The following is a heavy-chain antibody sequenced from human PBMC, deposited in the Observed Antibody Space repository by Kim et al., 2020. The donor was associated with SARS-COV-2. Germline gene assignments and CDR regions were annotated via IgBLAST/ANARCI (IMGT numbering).Heavy chain of an antibody. Sequence: GGSLRLSCAASGFTFSSYAMSWVRQAPGKGLEWVSAISGSGGSTYYADSVKGRFTISRDNSKNTLYLQMNSLRAEDTAVYYCAKDGYNYGYGPYYFDYWGQGTLVTVSS. J-gene: IGHJ4*02. D-gene: IGHD5-18*01. CDR3: AKDGYNYGYGPYYFDY. V-gene: IGHV3-23*01. CDR2: ISGSGGST. CDR1: GFTFSSYA.